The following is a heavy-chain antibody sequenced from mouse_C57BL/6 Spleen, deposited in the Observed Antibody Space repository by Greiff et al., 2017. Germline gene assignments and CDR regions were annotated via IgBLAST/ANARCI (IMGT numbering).Heavy chain of an antibody. Sequence: EVQLMESGGGLVKPGGSLKLSCAASGFTFSSYAMSWVRQTPEKRLEWVATISDGGSYTYYPDNVKGRFTISRDNAKNNLYLQMSHLTSEDTAMYSCARAYYSKYFDYWGQGTTLTVSS. J-gene: IGHJ2*01. CDR3: ARAYYSKYFDY. CDR2: ISDGGSYT. CDR1: GFTFSSYA. D-gene: IGHD2-5*01. V-gene: IGHV5-4*01.